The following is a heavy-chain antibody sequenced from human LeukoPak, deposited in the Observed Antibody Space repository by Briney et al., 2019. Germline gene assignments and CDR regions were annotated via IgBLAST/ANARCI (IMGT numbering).Heavy chain of an antibody. V-gene: IGHV3-23*01. CDR1: GFTFSSYA. CDR3: AKAEYCSSISCYSSRVDY. Sequence: GESLRLSCAASGFTFSSYAVSWVRQAPGKGLEWVSTISGSGGSTYYADSVKGRFTISRDNSKNTLYLQMNSLRAEDTAVYYCAKAEYCSSISCYSSRVDYWGQGTLVTVSS. J-gene: IGHJ4*02. CDR2: ISGSGGST. D-gene: IGHD2-2*01.